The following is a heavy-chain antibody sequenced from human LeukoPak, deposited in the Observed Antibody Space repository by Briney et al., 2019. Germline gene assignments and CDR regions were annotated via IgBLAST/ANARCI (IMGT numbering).Heavy chain of an antibody. Sequence: GGSLRLSCAASGFTFSTYAVSWVRQAPGKGLEWVSAISSSGGTTYYADSVKGRFSISRDNSKNTLYLQMNSLRAEDAAVYYCTRGGYTLTTIDYWGQGTLVTVSS. V-gene: IGHV3-23*01. J-gene: IGHJ4*02. CDR2: ISSSGGTT. CDR1: GFTFSTYA. D-gene: IGHD3-16*02. CDR3: TRGGYTLTTIDY.